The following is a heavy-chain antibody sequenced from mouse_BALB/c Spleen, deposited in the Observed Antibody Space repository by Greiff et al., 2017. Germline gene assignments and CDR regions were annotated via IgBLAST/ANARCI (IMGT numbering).Heavy chain of an antibody. D-gene: IGHD2-4*01. CDR1: GYSITSGYY. CDR3: ARLITTSFLYYAMDY. CDR2: ISYDGSN. V-gene: IGHV3-6*02. Sequence: EVKLQESGPGLVKPSQSLSLTCSVTGYSITSGYYWNWIRQFPGNKLEWMGYISYDGSNNYNPSLKNRISITRDTSKNQFFLKLNSVTTEDTATYYCARLITTSFLYYAMDYWGQGTSVTVSS. J-gene: IGHJ4*01.